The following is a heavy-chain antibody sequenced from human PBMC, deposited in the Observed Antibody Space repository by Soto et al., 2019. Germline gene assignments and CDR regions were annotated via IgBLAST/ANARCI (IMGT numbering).Heavy chain of an antibody. V-gene: IGHV1-18*01. CDR1: GYAFSTYG. D-gene: IGHD1-1*01. CDR3: ARGRYGDY. CDR2: ISAHNGNT. J-gene: IGHJ4*02. Sequence: QVHLVQSGAEVKKPGASVKVSCKGSGYAFSTYGITWVRQAPGQGLEWMGWISAHNGNTNYAQNLQGRVTVTRDTSTSTAYMALRSLRSDVTAVYYCARGRYGDYWGQGALVTVSS.